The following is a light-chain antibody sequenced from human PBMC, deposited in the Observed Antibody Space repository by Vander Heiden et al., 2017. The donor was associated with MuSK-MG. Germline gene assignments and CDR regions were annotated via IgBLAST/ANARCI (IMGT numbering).Light chain of an antibody. Sequence: DNQMTQSPSSLPAPVGESVTITCRASQGISNYLAWYQQNPGQVPKLLFYAASTLQSGIPSRFSGSGSGTDFTLTISSLQPEDVATYYCQKYNSAPPPFGGGTKVEIK. CDR3: QKYNSAPPP. J-gene: IGKJ4*01. CDR1: QGISNY. V-gene: IGKV1-27*01. CDR2: AAS.